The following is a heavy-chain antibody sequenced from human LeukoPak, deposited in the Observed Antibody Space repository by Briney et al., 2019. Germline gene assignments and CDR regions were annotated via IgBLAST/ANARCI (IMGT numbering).Heavy chain of an antibody. Sequence: SGTLSLTCSVSGASISNYYWNWLRQPPGKGLEWVGRIFASGSTNYNPSLKSRVTISMDKSKNHFSLNLKSVTAADTAFYYCARDFYGDDGHHPFDYWGQGILVTVSS. CDR3: ARDFYGDDGHHPFDY. J-gene: IGHJ4*02. D-gene: IGHD2/OR15-2a*01. CDR1: GASISNYY. V-gene: IGHV4-4*07. CDR2: IFASGST.